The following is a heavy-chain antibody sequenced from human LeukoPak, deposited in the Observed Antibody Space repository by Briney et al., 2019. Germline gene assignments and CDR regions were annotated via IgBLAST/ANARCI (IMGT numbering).Heavy chain of an antibody. CDR2: IWYDGNNK. D-gene: IGHD6-19*01. V-gene: IGHV3-33*06. CDR1: GFTFSSYG. CDR3: AKGLAVAGHFDY. Sequence: GGSLRLSCAASGFTFSSYGMHWVRQAPGKGLEWVAVIWYDGNNKYYADSVKGRFTISRDNSKNTLYLQMNSLRAEDTAVYYCAKGLAVAGHFDYWGQGTLVTVSS. J-gene: IGHJ4*02.